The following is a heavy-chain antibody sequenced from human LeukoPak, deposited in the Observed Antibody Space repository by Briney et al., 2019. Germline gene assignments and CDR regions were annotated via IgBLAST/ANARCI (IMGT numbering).Heavy chain of an antibody. CDR2: ISSGSVST. CDR1: GFTFSAYV. D-gene: IGHD7-27*01. J-gene: IGHJ4*02. Sequence: PGGSLRLSCAASGFTFSAYVMSWVRQAPGKGLEWVSSISSGSVSTYYADSVKGRFTISRANSKNTLYLQMNSLGADDTAVYYCAKAIDNWGAYNWGQGTLVTVSS. CDR3: AKAIDNWGAYN. V-gene: IGHV3-23*01.